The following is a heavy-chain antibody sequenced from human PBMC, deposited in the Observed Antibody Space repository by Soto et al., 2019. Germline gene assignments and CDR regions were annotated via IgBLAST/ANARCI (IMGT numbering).Heavy chain of an antibody. V-gene: IGHV1-24*01. J-gene: IGHJ3*02. Sequence: ASVKVSCKVSGYTLTELSMHWVRQAPGKGLEWMGGFDPEDGETIYAQKFQGRVTMTEDTSTDTAYMELSSLRSEDTAVYYCATAVSGPRSYYWEIGDAFDIWGQGTMVTVSS. CDR1: GYTLTELS. D-gene: IGHD1-26*01. CDR2: FDPEDGET. CDR3: ATAVSGPRSYYWEIGDAFDI.